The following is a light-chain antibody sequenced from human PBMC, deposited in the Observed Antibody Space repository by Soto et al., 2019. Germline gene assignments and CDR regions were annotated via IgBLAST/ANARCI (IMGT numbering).Light chain of an antibody. CDR1: QSVSSN. J-gene: IGKJ3*01. V-gene: IGKV3-15*01. CDR2: GAS. Sequence: PATLSVSPEERATLSCRASQSVSSNLAWYQQKPGQAPRLLIYGASTRATGIPASFIGNGSGTEFTLTASSLQPEDFAVYYCQQYNNWPFTFGPGTKVDTK. CDR3: QQYNNWPFT.